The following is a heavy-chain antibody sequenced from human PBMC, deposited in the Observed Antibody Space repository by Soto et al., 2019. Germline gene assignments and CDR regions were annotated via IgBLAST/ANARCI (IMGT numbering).Heavy chain of an antibody. Sequence: PGGSLRLSCAASGFTFSSYAMSWVRQAPGKGLEWVSAISGSGGSTYYADSVKGRFTISRDNSKNTLYLQMNSLRAEDTAVYYCAKGSETYYYDSSGYLNWFDPWGQGTLVTVSS. CDR3: AKGSETYYYDSSGYLNWFDP. V-gene: IGHV3-23*01. J-gene: IGHJ5*02. CDR1: GFTFSSYA. CDR2: ISGSGGST. D-gene: IGHD3-22*01.